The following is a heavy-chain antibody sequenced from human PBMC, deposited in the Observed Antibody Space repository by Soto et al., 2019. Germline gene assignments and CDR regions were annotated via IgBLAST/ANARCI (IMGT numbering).Heavy chain of an antibody. Sequence: QVQLVESGGGVVQPGRSLRLCCAASGFTFSSYGMHWVRQAPGKGLEWVAVIWYDGSNKYYADSVKGRFTISRDNSKNTLYLQMNSLRAEDTAVYYCARDTARAMVRIYYGMDIWGQGTTVTVSS. J-gene: IGHJ6*02. V-gene: IGHV3-33*01. D-gene: IGHD3-10*01. CDR2: IWYDGSNK. CDR1: GFTFSSYG. CDR3: ARDTARAMVRIYYGMDI.